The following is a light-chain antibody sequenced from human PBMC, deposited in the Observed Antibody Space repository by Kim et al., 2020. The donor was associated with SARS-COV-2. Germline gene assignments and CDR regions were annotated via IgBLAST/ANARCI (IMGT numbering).Light chain of an antibody. Sequence: GQTVTISRSGTTSNIGGYYVSWYQQVPGAAPKLLIYDNDQRPSGTPYRFSGSKSGTSATLAITGLQTGDEADYHCGTWDHSLHALVFGGGTQLTVL. CDR2: DND. V-gene: IGLV1-51*01. CDR1: TSNIGGYY. CDR3: GTWDHSLHALV. J-gene: IGLJ2*01.